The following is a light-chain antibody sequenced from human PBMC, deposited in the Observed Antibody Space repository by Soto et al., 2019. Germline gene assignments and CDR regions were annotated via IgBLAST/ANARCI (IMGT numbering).Light chain of an antibody. Sequence: IQLTQSPSSLSASAGDRVTITCRASQGISSYLAWYQQKPGKAPKLLIHAASTLQSGVPSRFTGGGSGTEFTLTISGLQAVDFATYYCQEYSGYSRAFGQGTKVDIK. J-gene: IGKJ1*01. V-gene: IGKV1-9*01. CDR2: AAS. CDR1: QGISSY. CDR3: QEYSGYSRA.